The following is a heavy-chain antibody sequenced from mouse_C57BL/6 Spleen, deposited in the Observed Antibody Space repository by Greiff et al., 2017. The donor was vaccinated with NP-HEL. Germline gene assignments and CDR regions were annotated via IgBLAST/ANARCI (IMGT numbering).Heavy chain of an antibody. J-gene: IGHJ1*03. D-gene: IGHD1-1*01. V-gene: IGHV1-15*01. Sequence: VQLQESGAELVRPGASVTLSCKASGYTFTDYEMHWVKQTPVHGLEWIGAIDPETGGTAYNQKFKGKAILTADKSSSTAYMELRSLTSEDSAVYYCTRNGYYGSPWYVDVWGTGTTVTVSS. CDR1: GYTFTDYE. CDR3: TRNGYYGSPWYVDV. CDR2: IDPETGGT.